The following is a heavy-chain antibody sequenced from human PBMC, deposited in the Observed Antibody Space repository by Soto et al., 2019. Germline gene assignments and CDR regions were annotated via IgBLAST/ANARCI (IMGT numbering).Heavy chain of an antibody. J-gene: IGHJ4*02. V-gene: IGHV4-39*01. D-gene: IGHD3-22*01. Sequence: SETLSLTCTVSGGSISSSSYYWGWIRQPPGKGLEWIGSIYYSGSTYYNPSLKSRVTISVDTSKNQFSLKLSSVTAADTAVYYCARQDSGYYYLDYWAQGTLVTVSS. CDR2: IYYSGST. CDR3: ARQDSGYYYLDY. CDR1: GGSISSSSYY.